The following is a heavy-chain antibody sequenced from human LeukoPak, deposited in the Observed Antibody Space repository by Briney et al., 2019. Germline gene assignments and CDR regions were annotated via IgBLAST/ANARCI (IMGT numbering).Heavy chain of an antibody. CDR1: GYTFTSYY. V-gene: IGHV1-46*01. CDR3: ARDAGVPVRGQLRFDY. J-gene: IGHJ4*02. Sequence: ASVKVSCKASGYTFTSYYMHWVRQAPGQGLEWMGIINPSGGSTSYAQKFQGRVTMTTDTSTSTAYMELRSLRSDDTAVYYCARDAGVPVRGQLRFDYWGQGTLVTVSS. CDR2: INPSGGST. D-gene: IGHD3-10*01.